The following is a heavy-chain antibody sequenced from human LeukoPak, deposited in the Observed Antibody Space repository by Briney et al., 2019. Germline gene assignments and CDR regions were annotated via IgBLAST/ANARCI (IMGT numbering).Heavy chain of an antibody. CDR2: IIPIFGTA. D-gene: IGHD6-13*01. J-gene: IGHJ4*02. CDR3: ASSFIAAAGYFDY. CDR1: GGTFSSYA. Sequence: SVKVSCKASGGTFSSYAISWVRQAPGQGLEWMGGIIPIFGTANYAQKFQGRVTITTDESTGTAYMELSSLRSEDTAVYYCASSFIAAAGYFDYWGQGTLVTVSS. V-gene: IGHV1-69*05.